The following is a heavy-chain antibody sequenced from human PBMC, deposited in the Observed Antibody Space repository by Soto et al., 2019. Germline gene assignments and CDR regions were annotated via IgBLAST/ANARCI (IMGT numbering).Heavy chain of an antibody. D-gene: IGHD2-15*01. CDR2: INHSGRT. CDR3: ARFVLGWFDP. J-gene: IGHJ5*02. V-gene: IGHV4-34*01. CDR1: GGSFSGYY. Sequence: QVQLQQWGAGLLKPSETLSLTCAVYGGSFSGYYWSWIRQPPGKGLEWIGEINHSGRTNYNPSLNSRVTRSVDTSKNQFSLKLSSVTAADTAVYYWARFVLGWFDPWGQGTLVTVSS.